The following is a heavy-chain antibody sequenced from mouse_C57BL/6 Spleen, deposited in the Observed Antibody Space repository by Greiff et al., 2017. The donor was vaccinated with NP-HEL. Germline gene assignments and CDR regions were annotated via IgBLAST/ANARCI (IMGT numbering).Heavy chain of an antibody. CDR2: ISSGSSTS. V-gene: IGHV5-17*01. Sequence: DVQLQESGGGLVKPGGSLKLSCAASGFTFSDYGMHWVRQAPEKGLEWVAYISSGSSTSYYADTVKGRFTISRDNAKNTLFLQMTSLRSEDTAMYYCAREAWFAYWGQGTLVTVSA. CDR1: GFTFSDYG. CDR3: AREAWFAY. J-gene: IGHJ3*01.